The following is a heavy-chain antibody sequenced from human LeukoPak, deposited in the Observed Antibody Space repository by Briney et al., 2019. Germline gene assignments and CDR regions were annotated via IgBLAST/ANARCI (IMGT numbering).Heavy chain of an antibody. J-gene: IGHJ5*02. CDR3: AKGVVDYYDSSGYYPSDL. Sequence: GGSLRLSCAASGFTFSNSAMSWVRQAPGKGLEWVSGISGSGSTTYYADSVKGRFTISRDNFNNTLYLQMNSKRVEDTALYFCAKGVVDYYDSSGYYPSDLWGQGTLVTVSS. D-gene: IGHD3-22*01. CDR2: ISGSGSTT. V-gene: IGHV3-23*01. CDR1: GFTFSNSA.